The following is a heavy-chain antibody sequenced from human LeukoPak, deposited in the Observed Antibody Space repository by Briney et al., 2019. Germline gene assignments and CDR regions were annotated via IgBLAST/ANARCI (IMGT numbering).Heavy chain of an antibody. Sequence: ASVKVSCKVSGYTLTELSMHWVRQAPGKGLEWMGSFDPEDGETIYAQKFQGRVTMTEDTSTDTAYMELSSLRSEDTAVYYCATNHYYYYYMDVWGKGTTVTVSS. CDR1: GYTLTELS. CDR2: FDPEDGET. J-gene: IGHJ6*03. V-gene: IGHV1-24*01. CDR3: ATNHYYYYYMDV.